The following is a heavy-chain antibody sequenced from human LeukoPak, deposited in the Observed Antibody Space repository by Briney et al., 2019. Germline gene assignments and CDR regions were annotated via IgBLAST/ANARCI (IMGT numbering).Heavy chain of an antibody. CDR1: GGSSSGYY. J-gene: IGHJ6*02. Sequence: SETLSLTCAVYGGSSSGYYWSLIRQPPGKGLEWIGKINHSGSTKYNPSLKSRVTISVDTSKNQFSLKLSSVTAADTAVYYCARGLIYYYDSSGYYEGYYYYGMDVWGQGTTVTVSS. CDR2: INHSGST. CDR3: ARGLIYYYDSSGYYEGYYYYGMDV. V-gene: IGHV4-34*01. D-gene: IGHD3-22*01.